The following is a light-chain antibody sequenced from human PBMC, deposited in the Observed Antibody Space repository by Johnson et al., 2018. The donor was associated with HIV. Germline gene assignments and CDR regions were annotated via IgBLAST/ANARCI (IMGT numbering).Light chain of an antibody. J-gene: IGLJ1*01. CDR2: DNN. CDR3: ATWDTSLSVYV. V-gene: IGLV1-51*01. Sequence: QSVLTQPPSVSAAPGQKVTISCSGSSSNIGKNYVSWYQQLPGTAPKLLIYDNNKRPSGIPDRFSGSKSGTSVTLAITGLHTGDEADYYCATWDTSLSVYVFGTGTKVTVL. CDR1: SSNIGKNY.